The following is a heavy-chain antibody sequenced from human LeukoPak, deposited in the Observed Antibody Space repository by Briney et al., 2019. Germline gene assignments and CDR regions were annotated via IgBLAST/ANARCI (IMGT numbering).Heavy chain of an antibody. J-gene: IGHJ4*02. CDR1: GFTFSSYA. CDR2: IYSGVST. V-gene: IGHV3-53*01. Sequence: GGSLRLSCAASGFTFSSYAMRWVRQAPGKGLEWVSVIYSGVSTYYADSVKGRFTISRDNSKNTLYLQMNSLRAEDTAVYYCAREIRVGATLFDYWGQGTLVTVSS. CDR3: AREIRVGATLFDY. D-gene: IGHD1-26*01.